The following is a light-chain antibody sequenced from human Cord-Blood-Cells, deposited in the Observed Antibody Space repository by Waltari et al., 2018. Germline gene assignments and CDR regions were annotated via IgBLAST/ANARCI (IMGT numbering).Light chain of an antibody. Sequence: QSALTQPASVSGSPGQSITISCTGISSDVGGYNYVSWYQQHPGKAPKLMIYDVSKRPSGVSNRFSGSKSGNTACLTISGLQAEDEADYYCSSYTSSSTWVFGGGTKLTVL. CDR3: SSYTSSSTWV. J-gene: IGLJ3*02. CDR1: SSDVGGYNY. V-gene: IGLV2-14*01. CDR2: DVS.